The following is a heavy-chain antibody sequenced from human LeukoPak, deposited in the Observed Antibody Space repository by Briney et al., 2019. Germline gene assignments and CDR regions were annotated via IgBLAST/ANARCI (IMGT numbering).Heavy chain of an antibody. Sequence: SVKVSCKASGGTFSSYAISWVRQAPGQGLEWMGRIIPIFGTANYAQKFQGRVTITTDESTSTVYMELSSLRSEDTAVYYCARATDYYDSSGPRGAFDIWGQGTMVTVSS. CDR3: ARATDYYDSSGPRGAFDI. J-gene: IGHJ3*02. V-gene: IGHV1-69*05. CDR1: GGTFSSYA. CDR2: IIPIFGTA. D-gene: IGHD3-22*01.